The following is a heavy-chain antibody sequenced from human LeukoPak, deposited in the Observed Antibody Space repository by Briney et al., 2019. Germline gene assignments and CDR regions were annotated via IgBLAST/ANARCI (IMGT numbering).Heavy chain of an antibody. Sequence: SGTLSLTCAVYGGSFSGYYWSWIRQPPGKGLEWIGEINHSGSTNYNPSLKSRVTISVDTSKNQFSLKLSSVTAADTAVYYCLSGELLQDDYWGQGTLVTVSS. J-gene: IGHJ4*02. V-gene: IGHV4-34*01. D-gene: IGHD3-10*02. CDR1: GGSFSGYY. CDR2: INHSGST. CDR3: LSGELLQDDY.